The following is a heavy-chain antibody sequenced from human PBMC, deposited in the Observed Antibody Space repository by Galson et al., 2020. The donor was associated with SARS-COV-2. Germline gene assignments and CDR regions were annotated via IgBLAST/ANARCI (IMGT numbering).Heavy chain of an antibody. CDR2: INPSTGSA. J-gene: IGHJ6*02. CDR1: GYRFTGYY. V-gene: IGHV1-2*02. Sequence: ASVKVSCKASGYRFTGYYIYWVRQAPGQVLEYMGWINPSTGSASYGQMFQDRVTMTSDMSITTAFLKLSGLRFDDTAVYYCVRGLSGDWPYYYFYGMDVWGQGTTVTVSS. D-gene: IGHD2-21*02. CDR3: VRGLSGDWPYYYFYGMDV.